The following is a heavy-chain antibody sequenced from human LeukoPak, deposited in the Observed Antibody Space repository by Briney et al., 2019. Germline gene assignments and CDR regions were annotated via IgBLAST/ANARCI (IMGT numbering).Heavy chain of an antibody. CDR3: ARAYSSSWYMNWFDP. V-gene: IGHV4-38-2*02. D-gene: IGHD6-13*01. CDR2: FYHTRST. Sequence: SETLSLTCTVSGYSISTIYSWGWIRQPPGKALEWIATFYHTRSTYYNPSLKSRVTISVDTSKNQFSLKLSSVTAADTAVYYCARAYSSSWYMNWFDPWGQGTLVTVSS. J-gene: IGHJ5*02. CDR1: GYSISTIYS.